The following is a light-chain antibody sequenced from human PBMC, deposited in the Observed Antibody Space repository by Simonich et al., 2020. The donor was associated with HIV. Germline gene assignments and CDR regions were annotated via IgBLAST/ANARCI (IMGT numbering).Light chain of an antibody. CDR1: QSVLYNSNNKNN. CDR2: WAS. J-gene: IGKJ1*01. CDR3: QQYYITPHT. Sequence: DIVMTQSPDSLAVSLGERATINSKSSQSVLYNSNNKNNLAWYQQKPGQPPNLLIYWASTRESGVPDRFSGSGSETDFTLTISSLQAEDVAVYYCQQYYITPHTFGQGTKVEIK. V-gene: IGKV4-1*01.